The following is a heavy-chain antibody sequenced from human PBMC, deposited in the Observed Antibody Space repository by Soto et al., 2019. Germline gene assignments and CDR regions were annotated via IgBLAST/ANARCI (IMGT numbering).Heavy chain of an antibody. J-gene: IGHJ6*02. Sequence: SETLSLTCAVYGGSFSGYYWSWIRQPPGKGLEWIGEINHSGSTNYNPSLKSRVTISVDTSKNQFSLKLSSVTAADTAVYYCARGRGYGDSYYYYGMDVWGQGPTVTVYS. D-gene: IGHD4-17*01. CDR3: ARGRGYGDSYYYYGMDV. CDR2: INHSGST. CDR1: GGSFSGYY. V-gene: IGHV4-34*01.